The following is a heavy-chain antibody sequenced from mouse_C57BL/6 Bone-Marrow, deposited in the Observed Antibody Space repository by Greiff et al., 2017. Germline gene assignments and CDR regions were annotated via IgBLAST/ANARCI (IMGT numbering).Heavy chain of an antibody. V-gene: IGHV1-62-2*01. D-gene: IGHD1-1*01. CDR1: GYTFTEYT. CDR2: FYPGSGSI. CDR3: ARHEEGLYYYGSSPAWFAY. Sequence: QVQLKQSGAELVKPGASVKLSCKASGYTFTEYTIHWVKQRSGQGLEWIGWFYPGSGSIKYNEKFKDKATLTADKSSSTVYMELSRLTSEDSAVYFCARHEEGLYYYGSSPAWFAYWGQGTLVTVSA. J-gene: IGHJ3*01.